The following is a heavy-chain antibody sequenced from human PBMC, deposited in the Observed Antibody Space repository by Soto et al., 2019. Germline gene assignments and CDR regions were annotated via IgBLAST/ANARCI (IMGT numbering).Heavy chain of an antibody. D-gene: IGHD6-19*01. V-gene: IGHV3-30-3*01. Sequence: VLSLRLSGASSRCAFSSYAIHYPRCTSGKGLEWVAVISYDASNKYYADSVKGRFTISRDNSKTTMYLKMRSLRAEDTAVYYCARPFSSGWYRDFDYWGQGTLVTVSS. CDR3: ARPFSSGWYRDFDY. CDR2: ISYDASNK. CDR1: RCAFSSYA. J-gene: IGHJ4*02.